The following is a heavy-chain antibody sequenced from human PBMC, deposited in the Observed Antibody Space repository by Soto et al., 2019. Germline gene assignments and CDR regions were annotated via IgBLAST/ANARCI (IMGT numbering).Heavy chain of an antibody. D-gene: IGHD3-10*01. J-gene: IGHJ2*01. CDR2: IIPILGIA. Sequence: QVQLVQSGAEVKKPGSSVNVSCQASGGTFSSYTISWVRQAPGQGRAGLGRIIPILGIANYAQKFQGRVTITADKSTSTAYMELRSLRSEDTAVYYCARSHGDLSYWYFDLWGRGTLVTVSS. V-gene: IGHV1-69*02. CDR1: GGTFSSYT. CDR3: ARSHGDLSYWYFDL.